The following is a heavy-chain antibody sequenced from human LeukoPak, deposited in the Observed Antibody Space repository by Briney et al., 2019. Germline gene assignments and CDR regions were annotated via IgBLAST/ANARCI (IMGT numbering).Heavy chain of an antibody. D-gene: IGHD6-19*01. CDR2: INHSGST. J-gene: IGHJ4*02. CDR1: GGSFSGYY. Sequence: SETLSLTCAVYGGSFSGYYWSWIRRPPGKGLEWIGEINHSGSTNYNPSLKSRVTISVDTSKNQFSLKLSSVTAADTAVYYCAREVAVAGQFDYWGQGTLVTVSS. V-gene: IGHV4-34*01. CDR3: AREVAVAGQFDY.